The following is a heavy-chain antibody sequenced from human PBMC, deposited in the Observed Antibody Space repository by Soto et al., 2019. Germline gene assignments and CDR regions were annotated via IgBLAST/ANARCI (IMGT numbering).Heavy chain of an antibody. J-gene: IGHJ4*02. D-gene: IGHD2-15*01. Sequence: PVVSLRLSFAASGFTFDDFAIHWVRQAPGKGLEWISLIASNGGARLYADSVEGRFTISRDNFKKTVYLQMSGLRPEDTAFYYCAKETGLGGNCYSGFDDWGLGNLVTVS. V-gene: IGHV3-43D*03. CDR1: GFTFDDFA. CDR3: AKETGLGGNCYSGFDD. CDR2: IASNGGAR.